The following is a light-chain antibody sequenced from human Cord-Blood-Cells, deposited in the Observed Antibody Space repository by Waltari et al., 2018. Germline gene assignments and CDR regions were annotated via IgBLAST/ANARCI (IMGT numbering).Light chain of an antibody. V-gene: IGLV3-19*01. Sequence: SSELTPDPAVSVALGRTVRITCQGDRIKDYYASWYQQKPGQAPVLVIYGKNNRPSGIPDRFSGSSSGNTASLTITGAQAEDEADYYCNSRDSSGNHVVFGGGTKLTVL. CDR3: NSRDSSGNHVV. CDR1: RIKDYY. J-gene: IGLJ2*01. CDR2: GKN.